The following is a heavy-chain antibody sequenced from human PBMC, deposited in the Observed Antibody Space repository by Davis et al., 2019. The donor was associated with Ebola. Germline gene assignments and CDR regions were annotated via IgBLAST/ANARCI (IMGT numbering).Heavy chain of an antibody. Sequence: GESLKISCAASGFTFSHFHIHWVRQTPTKGLVWVARIDPDGAGTNYADSVKGRFTVSRDNAKNTLFLQMNSLRAEDTAVYYCARLIRFPGIGTDVWGQGTTVIVSS. J-gene: IGHJ6*02. CDR2: IDPDGAGT. CDR1: GFTFSHFH. V-gene: IGHV3-74*01. CDR3: ARLIRFPGIGTDV. D-gene: IGHD1-14*01.